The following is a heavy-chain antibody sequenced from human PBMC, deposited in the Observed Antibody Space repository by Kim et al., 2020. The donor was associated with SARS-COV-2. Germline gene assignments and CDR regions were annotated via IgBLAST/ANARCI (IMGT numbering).Heavy chain of an antibody. CDR2: IIPIFGTA. CDR3: ASAGPQTYYFDY. J-gene: IGHJ4*02. Sequence: SVKVSCKASGGTFSSYAISWLRQAPGQGLEWMGGIIPIFGTANYAQKFQGRVPITADASTSTAYTELSSLRSEDTAVYYCASAGPQTYYFDYLGQGTLV. CDR1: GGTFSSYA. D-gene: IGHD6-13*01. V-gene: IGHV1-69*13.